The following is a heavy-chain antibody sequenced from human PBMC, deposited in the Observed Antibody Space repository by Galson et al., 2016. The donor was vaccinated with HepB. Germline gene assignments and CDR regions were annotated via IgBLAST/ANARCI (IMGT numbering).Heavy chain of an antibody. CDR1: GGTFITYA. J-gene: IGHJ6*02. V-gene: IGHV1-69*13. CDR3: ARAGVVAPITGDYYYYGLDI. Sequence: SVKVSCKASGGTFITYAISWVRQAPGQGLEWMGGIVPMFNIVKYAQKFQGRVTLTADESTSTAYMELRGLRSDDTAVYYCARAGVVAPITGDYYYYGLDIWGQGTPVTVSS. D-gene: IGHD5-12*01. CDR2: IVPMFNIV.